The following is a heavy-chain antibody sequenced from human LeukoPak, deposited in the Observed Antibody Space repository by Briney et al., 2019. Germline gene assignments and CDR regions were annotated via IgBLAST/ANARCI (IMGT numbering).Heavy chain of an antibody. CDR3: ARGDDYGDYIGY. D-gene: IGHD4-17*01. Sequence: SETLSLTCTVSGGSISSGGYYWSWLRQHPGKGLEWIGYIYYSGSTYYNPSLKSRVTISVDTSKNQFSLKLSSVTAADTAVYYCARGDDYGDYIGYWGQGTLVTVSS. V-gene: IGHV4-31*03. CDR1: GGSISSGGYY. CDR2: IYYSGST. J-gene: IGHJ4*02.